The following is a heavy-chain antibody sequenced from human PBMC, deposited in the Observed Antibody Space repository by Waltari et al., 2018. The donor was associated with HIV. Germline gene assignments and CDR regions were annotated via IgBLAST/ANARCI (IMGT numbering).Heavy chain of an antibody. J-gene: IGHJ4*02. V-gene: IGHV4-61*02. CDR3: ARGYYDSSGYWLFDY. CDR2: IYTSGST. D-gene: IGHD3-22*01. Sequence: QVQLQESGPGLVKPSQTLSLTCTVSGGSINCVSYYWSWIRQPAGKGLEWIGLIYTSGSTNYRPYLKSRVTVSLDTSKNQFSLKLSSVTAADTAVYYCARGYYDSSGYWLFDYWGQGTLVTVSS. CDR1: GGSINCVSYY.